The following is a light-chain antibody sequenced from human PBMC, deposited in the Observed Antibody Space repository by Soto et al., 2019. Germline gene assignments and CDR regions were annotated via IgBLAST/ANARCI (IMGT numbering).Light chain of an antibody. CDR1: QDISSY. V-gene: IGKV1-27*01. CDR3: QNYHSVPLT. Sequence: DIQMTQSPSSLSASVGDRFTITCRASQDISSYLAWYQQKPGKVPKLLIYAASFLQSGVPSRFSGSGSGTDFTLTISRLQPEDVATYYCQNYHSVPLTFGGGTKVDIK. J-gene: IGKJ4*01. CDR2: AAS.